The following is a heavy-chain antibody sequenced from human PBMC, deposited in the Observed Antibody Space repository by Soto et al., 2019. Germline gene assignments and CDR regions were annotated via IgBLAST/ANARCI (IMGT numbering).Heavy chain of an antibody. CDR1: GGSISSFY. V-gene: IGHV4-59*01. J-gene: IGHJ6*02. CDR3: ARDRLLEWLSDYYYYYGMDV. Sequence: SETLSLTCTISGGSISSFYWNWIRQAPGKGLEWIGYIYYTGSTNYNPSLKSRVTISVDTSKNQFSLNLSSVTAADTAVYYCARDRLLEWLSDYYYYYGMDVWGQGTTVTVSS. CDR2: IYYTGST. D-gene: IGHD3-3*01.